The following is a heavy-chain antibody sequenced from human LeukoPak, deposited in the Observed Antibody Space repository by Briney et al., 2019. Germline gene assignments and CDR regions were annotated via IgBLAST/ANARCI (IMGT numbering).Heavy chain of an antibody. J-gene: IGHJ4*02. CDR1: GGSVSDYY. CDR3: AAMTTVTMYSYFFDS. Sequence: SETLSLTCTISGGSVSDYYWSWIRQSPGKGLEWIGYIYHTGSTSYSPSLKSRVTISADTSQNQFSLKLSSVTAADTAIYYCAAMTTVTMYSYFFDSWGQGTLLTVSS. V-gene: IGHV4-59*02. CDR2: IYHTGST. D-gene: IGHD4-17*01.